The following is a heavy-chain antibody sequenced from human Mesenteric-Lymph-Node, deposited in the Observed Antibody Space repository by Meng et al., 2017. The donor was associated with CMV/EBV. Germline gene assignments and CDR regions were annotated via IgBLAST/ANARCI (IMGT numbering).Heavy chain of an antibody. CDR2: IGGGSWSA. V-gene: IGHV3-23*01. CDR1: GFTFSAYG. J-gene: IGHJ4*02. D-gene: IGHD2/OR15-2a*01. Sequence: SAASGFTFSAYGMSWVRQAPGKGPEWVSLIGGGSWSAYYADSVKGRFTISRDNSKNTLYLQMNSLRAEDTAVYYCAQYCSSTTCSLRAFDYWGQGTLVTVSS. CDR3: AQYCSSTTCSLRAFDY.